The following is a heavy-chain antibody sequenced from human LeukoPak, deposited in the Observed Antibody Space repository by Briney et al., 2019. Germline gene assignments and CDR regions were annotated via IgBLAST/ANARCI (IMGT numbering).Heavy chain of an antibody. J-gene: IGHJ4*02. CDR2: ISAYNGNT. CDR1: GYTFTSYG. Sequence: GASVKVSCKASGYTFTSYGISWVRQAPGQGLEWMGWISAYNGNTNYAQKLQGRVTMTTDTSTSTAYMELRSLRSDDTAVYYCATDRGYYDILTGYYTLDYWGQGTLVTVSS. CDR3: ATDRGYYDILTGYYTLDY. V-gene: IGHV1-18*01. D-gene: IGHD3-9*01.